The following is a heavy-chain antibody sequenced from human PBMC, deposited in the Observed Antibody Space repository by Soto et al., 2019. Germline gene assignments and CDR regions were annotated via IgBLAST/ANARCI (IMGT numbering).Heavy chain of an antibody. CDR3: ATFPSGYENFDY. V-gene: IGHV1-18*01. CDR2: ISAYNGNT. Sequence: RASVKVSCKASGYTFTSYGISWVRQAPGQGLEWMGWISAYNGNTNYAQKLQGRVTMTTDTSTSTAYMELRSLRSDDTAVYYCATFPSGYENFDYWGQGTLVTVSS. J-gene: IGHJ4*02. CDR1: GYTFTSYG. D-gene: IGHD5-12*01.